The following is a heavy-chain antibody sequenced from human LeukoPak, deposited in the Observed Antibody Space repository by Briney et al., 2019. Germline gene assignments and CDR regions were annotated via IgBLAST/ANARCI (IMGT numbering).Heavy chain of an antibody. J-gene: IGHJ5*02. Sequence: PSQTLSLTCSVSGDSISSGGYYWHWIRQHPEKGLERIGYIYSTGTTYYNPSLTSRLTMSLDTSKNQFSLKVTSVTAADTAVYFCARDRPDTTSPTTVGRFDPWGQGTLVTVSS. V-gene: IGHV4-31*03. D-gene: IGHD1-26*01. CDR3: ARDRPDTTSPTTVGRFDP. CDR1: GDSISSGGYY. CDR2: IYSTGTT.